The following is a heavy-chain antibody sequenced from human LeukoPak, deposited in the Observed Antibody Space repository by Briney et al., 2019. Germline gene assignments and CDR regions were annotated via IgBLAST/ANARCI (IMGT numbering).Heavy chain of an antibody. D-gene: IGHD5-12*01. CDR2: ISYDGSSK. V-gene: IGHV3-30-3*01. CDR3: ARVLYSGYDYFDY. J-gene: IGHJ4*02. Sequence: PGGSLRLSCAASGFTFSSYAMHWVRQAPGKGLEWVAVISYDGSSKYYADSVKGRFTISRDNSKDTLYLQMNSLRAEDTAVYYCARVLYSGYDYFDYWGQGTLVTVSS. CDR1: GFTFSSYA.